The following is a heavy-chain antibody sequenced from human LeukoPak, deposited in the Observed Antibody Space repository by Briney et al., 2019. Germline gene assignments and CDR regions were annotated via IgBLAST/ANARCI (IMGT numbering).Heavy chain of an antibody. V-gene: IGHV1-18*01. CDR3: ARADCSGGSCYLIDY. Sequence: ASVKVSCKASGYTFTSYGISWVRQAPGQGLEWMGWISAYNGNTNYTQKLQGRVTVTTDTSTSTAYMELRSLRSDDTAVYYCARADCSGGSCYLIDYWGQGTLVTVSS. J-gene: IGHJ4*02. CDR2: ISAYNGNT. CDR1: GYTFTSYG. D-gene: IGHD2-15*01.